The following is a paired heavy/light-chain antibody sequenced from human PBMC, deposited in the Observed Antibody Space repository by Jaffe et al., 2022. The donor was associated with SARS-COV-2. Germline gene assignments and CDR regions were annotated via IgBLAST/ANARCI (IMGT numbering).Heavy chain of an antibody. CDR3: ARDRFGYSSSWYFGQ. D-gene: IGHD6-13*01. V-gene: IGHV3-48*02. J-gene: IGHJ4*02. Sequence: DVQLVESGGDLVQPGGSLRLSCEVSGFTFSNYNMNWVRQAPGKGLEWVAYISSSSSIVHYVDSVKGRFTISRDNAKNSLYLQMDSLRDEDTGLYYCARDRFGYSSSWYFGQWGQGTLVTVSS. CDR1: GFTFSNYN. CDR2: ISSSSSIV.
Light chain of an antibody. J-gene: IGKJ4*01. CDR3: QQSSAIPYT. CDR2: GAS. Sequence: DIQMTQSPSSLSASVGDRISITCRASQSVNSYLNWYQHKPGKAPKLLIYGASSLQSGVPSRFSGSGSGTDFTLTISSLQPEDFGIFYCQQSSAIPYTFGGGTRVE. V-gene: IGKV1-39*01. CDR1: QSVNSY.